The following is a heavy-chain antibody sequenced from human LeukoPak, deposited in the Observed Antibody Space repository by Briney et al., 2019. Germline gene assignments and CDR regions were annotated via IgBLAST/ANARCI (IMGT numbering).Heavy chain of an antibody. CDR3: AREGGRIAALVDP. CDR1: GFTVSSNY. J-gene: IGHJ5*02. D-gene: IGHD6-6*01. V-gene: IGHV3-66*02. CDR2: IYSGGST. Sequence: PGGSLRLSCAASGFTVSSNYMSWVRQAPGKGLEWVSVIYSGGSTYYADSVKGRFTISRDNSKNTLYLQMNSLRAEDTAVYYCAREGGRIAALVDPWGQGTLVTVSS.